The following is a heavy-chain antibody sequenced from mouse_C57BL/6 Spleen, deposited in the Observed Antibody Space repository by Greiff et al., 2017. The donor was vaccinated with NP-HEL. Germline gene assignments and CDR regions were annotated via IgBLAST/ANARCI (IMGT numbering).Heavy chain of an antibody. CDR1: GFTFSDYG. J-gene: IGHJ2*01. CDR2: ISSGSSTI. V-gene: IGHV5-17*01. CDR3: AKRPTMITTVFDY. Sequence: EVQGVESGGGLVKPGGSLKLSCAASGFTFSDYGMHWVRQAPEKGLEWVAYISSGSSTIYYADTVKGRFTISRDNATNTLFLQMTSLRSEDTAMYYWAKRPTMITTVFDYWGQSTTLTVSS. D-gene: IGHD2-4*01.